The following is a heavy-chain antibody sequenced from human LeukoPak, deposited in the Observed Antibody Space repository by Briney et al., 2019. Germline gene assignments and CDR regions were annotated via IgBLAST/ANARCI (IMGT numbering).Heavy chain of an antibody. J-gene: IGHJ4*02. D-gene: IGHD3-3*01. CDR2: INHSGST. Sequence: SETLSLTCTVSGGSISSYYWSWIRQPPGKGLEWIGEINHSGSTNYNPSLKSRVTISVDTSKNQFSLKLSSVTAADTAVYYCARGDVRFLEWLSTRRVSYFDYWGQGTLVTVSS. CDR3: ARGDVRFLEWLSTRRVSYFDY. V-gene: IGHV4-34*01. CDR1: GGSISSYY.